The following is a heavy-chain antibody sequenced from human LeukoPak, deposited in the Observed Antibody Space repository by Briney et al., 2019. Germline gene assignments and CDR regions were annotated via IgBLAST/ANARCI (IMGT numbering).Heavy chain of an antibody. V-gene: IGHV3-48*01. CDR1: GFTFSSYS. Sequence: GGSLRLSCAASGFTFSSYSMNWVRRAPGKGLEWVSYISSTSGTIYYAGSAQGRFTISRDNSKNTLYLQMNSLRAEDTAVYYCATIVVVVAADHFDCWGQGTLVTVSS. J-gene: IGHJ4*02. CDR2: ISSTSGTI. CDR3: ATIVVVVAADHFDC. D-gene: IGHD2-15*01.